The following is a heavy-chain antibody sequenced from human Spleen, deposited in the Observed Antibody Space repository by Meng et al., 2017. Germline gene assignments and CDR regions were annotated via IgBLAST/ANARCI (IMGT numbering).Heavy chain of an antibody. J-gene: IGHJ4*02. Sequence: SETLSLTCAVSGGTFIDYYWSWVRQPPGKGLEWIGENDHSGTTNYNPSLKSRVTITLNTSKNQFSLQLSSMTAADTAMYYCTRQKSYDSSDYPTYYFDYWGQGTLVTVSS. CDR2: NDHSGTT. D-gene: IGHD3-22*01. CDR3: TRQKSYDSSDYPTYYFDY. CDR1: GGTFIDYY. V-gene: IGHV4-34*01.